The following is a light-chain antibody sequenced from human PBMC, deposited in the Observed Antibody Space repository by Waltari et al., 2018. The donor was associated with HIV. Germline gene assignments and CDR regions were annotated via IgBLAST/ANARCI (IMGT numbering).Light chain of an antibody. V-gene: IGLV3-21*03. CDR2: HDN. CDR3: QARYHSDDPIF. J-gene: IGLJ2*01. CDR1: NLGTKR. Sequence: SYVLTQPPSVSVAAGRTAPMPWGGGNLGTKRFQGYQQRPGQAPVLVVYHDNHRPSGVPERFSGSNSGDTATLTLSRAEVGDEDDYYCQARYHSDDPIFFGGGTQLTVL.